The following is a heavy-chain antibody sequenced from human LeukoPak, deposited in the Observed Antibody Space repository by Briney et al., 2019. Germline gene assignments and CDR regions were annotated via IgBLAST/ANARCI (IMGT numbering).Heavy chain of an antibody. J-gene: IGHJ4*02. Sequence: PGGSLRLSCDGSGFDYGSYGLNWVRQTPGMGLEWVSSITSRSSHIYYRDSVKGRFTITRDNAKNSLYLQMNSLRAEDTAVYYCARDILLRHYDCWGQGTLVIVSS. V-gene: IGHV3-21*01. CDR2: ITSRSSHI. D-gene: IGHD2-21*01. CDR1: GFDYGSYG. CDR3: ARDILLRHYDC.